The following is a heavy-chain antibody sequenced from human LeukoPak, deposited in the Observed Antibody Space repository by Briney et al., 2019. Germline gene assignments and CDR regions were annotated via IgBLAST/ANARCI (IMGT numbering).Heavy chain of an antibody. CDR2: FHNGGST. J-gene: IGHJ6*02. V-gene: IGHV4-4*07. D-gene: IGHD3-3*01. CDR1: GASISNYS. CDR3: ARQRCAFWSGHDSALDI. Sequence: SETLSLTCTVSGASISNYSWSWIRQPAGKGLEWIGRFHNGGSTKYNFFLKRRVTISVDTSKTLLSLNLSSVAAAATAVYYCARQRCAFWSGHDSALDIWGPGTPVTVSS.